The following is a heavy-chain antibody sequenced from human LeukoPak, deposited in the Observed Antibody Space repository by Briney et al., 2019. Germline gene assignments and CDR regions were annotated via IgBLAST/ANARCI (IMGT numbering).Heavy chain of an antibody. CDR3: ARGYYDSSGYYEEYYFGY. V-gene: IGHV4-4*07. Sequence: ASETLSLTCTVSGGSISSYYWSWIRQPAGKGLEWIGRIYTSGSTNYNPSPKSRVTMSVDTSKNQFSLKLSSVTAADTAVYYCARGYYDSSGYYEEYYFGYWGQGTLVTVSS. CDR2: IYTSGST. J-gene: IGHJ4*02. D-gene: IGHD3-22*01. CDR1: GGSISSYY.